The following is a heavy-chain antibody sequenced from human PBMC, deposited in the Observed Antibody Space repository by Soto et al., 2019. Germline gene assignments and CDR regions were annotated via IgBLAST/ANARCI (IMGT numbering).Heavy chain of an antibody. V-gene: IGHV3-23*01. CDR2: ISGSGGST. CDR1: GFTFSSYA. Sequence: EVQLLESGGGLVQPGGSLRLSCAASGFTFSSYAMSWVRQAPGKGLEWVSAISGSGGSTYYADSVKGRFTISRDNSKNTLYLQMNSLRAEDTAVCYCAKGGVQHYYGMDVWGQGTTVTVSS. D-gene: IGHD6-13*01. CDR3: AKGGVQHYYGMDV. J-gene: IGHJ6*02.